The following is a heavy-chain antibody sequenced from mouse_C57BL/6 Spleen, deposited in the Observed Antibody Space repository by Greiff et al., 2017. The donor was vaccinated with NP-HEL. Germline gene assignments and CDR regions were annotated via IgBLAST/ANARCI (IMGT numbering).Heavy chain of an antibody. Sequence: EVQLQQSGAELVRPGASVKLSCTASGFNIKDDYMHWVKQRPEQGLEWIGWIDPENGDTEYASKFQGKATITADTSSNTAYLQLSSLTSEDTAVYYCTTYCGSSYWYFDGWGTRTTVTVSS. CDR1: GFNIKDDY. CDR3: TTYCGSSYWYFDG. CDR2: IDPENGDT. V-gene: IGHV14-4*01. J-gene: IGHJ1*03. D-gene: IGHD1-1*01.